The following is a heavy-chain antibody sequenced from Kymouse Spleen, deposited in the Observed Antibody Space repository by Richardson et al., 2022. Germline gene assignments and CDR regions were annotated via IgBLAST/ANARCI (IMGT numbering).Heavy chain of an antibody. V-gene: IGHV3-7*01. Sequence: EVQLVESGGGLVQPGGSLRLSCAASGFTFSSYWMSWVRQAPGKGLEWVANIKQDGSEKYYVDSVKGRFTISRDNAKNSLYLQMNSLRAEDTAVYYCARDQGYGSGSYYNPLGMDVWGQGTTVTVSS. J-gene: IGHJ6*02. CDR2: IKQDGSEK. CDR3: ARDQGYGSGSYYNPLGMDV. D-gene: IGHD3-10*01. CDR1: GFTFSSYW.